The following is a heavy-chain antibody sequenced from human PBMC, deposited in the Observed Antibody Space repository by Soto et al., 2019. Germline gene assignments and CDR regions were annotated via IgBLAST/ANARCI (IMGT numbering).Heavy chain of an antibody. J-gene: IGHJ4*01. Sequence: SVKVSCKASGYIFTDFCIHWVRQAPGQRLEWLGWIISLNGKTLFSPKFQGRVAITRDTSANTTHMDPYSLRSDEADLHYSESARRYCTGNNCYTHVDFWGHGSLVTVSS. CDR1: GYIFTDFC. CDR3: ESARRYCTGNNCYTHVDF. CDR2: IISLNGKT. D-gene: IGHD2-2*02. V-gene: IGHV1-3*01.